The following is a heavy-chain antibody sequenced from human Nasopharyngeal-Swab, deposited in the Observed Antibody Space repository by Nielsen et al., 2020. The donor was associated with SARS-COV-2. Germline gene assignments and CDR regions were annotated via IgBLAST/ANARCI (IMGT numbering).Heavy chain of an antibody. Sequence: ASVKVSCKASGYTFTSYYMHWVRQAPGQGLEWMGIINPSGGSTSYAQKFQGRVTMTGDTSTSTVYMELSSLRSEDTAVYYCARVGLVPIQRFVTFPQYYYYYGMDVWGQGTTVTVS. CDR1: GYTFTSYY. V-gene: IGHV1-46*01. CDR3: ARVGLVPIQRFVTFPQYYYYYGMDV. D-gene: IGHD5-18*01. J-gene: IGHJ6*02. CDR2: INPSGGST.